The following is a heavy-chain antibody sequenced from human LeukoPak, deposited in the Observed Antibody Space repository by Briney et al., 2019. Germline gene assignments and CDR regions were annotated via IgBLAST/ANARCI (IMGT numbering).Heavy chain of an antibody. D-gene: IGHD3-10*01. CDR2: IHYSGST. Sequence: SETLSLTCSVSGGSISGDGYHWGWIRRPAGKGLEWIGSIHYSGSTCYKTSLKSRVTLDVDTSKNQFSLKLSSVTAADTAVYYCARTSHSGYMVRGVLYYGIDVWGQGTTVTVSS. CDR1: GGSISGDGYH. J-gene: IGHJ6*02. CDR3: ARTSHSGYMVRGVLYYGIDV. V-gene: IGHV4-39*01.